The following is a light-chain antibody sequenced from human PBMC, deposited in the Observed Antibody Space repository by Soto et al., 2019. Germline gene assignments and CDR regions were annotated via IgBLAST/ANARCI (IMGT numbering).Light chain of an antibody. CDR2: LAS. J-gene: IGKJ4*01. CDR3: MQALQNPLA. V-gene: IGKV2-28*01. CDR1: QSLLNSNGYHY. Sequence: EIVLTQPPLSLLVTPGEPASISCRSSQSLLNSNGYHYLDWYLQNPGQSPQLLMYLASNRASGVPDRFSGSGSGTYFTLKISRVEAEDVGVYYCMQALQNPLAFGGGTRVEI.